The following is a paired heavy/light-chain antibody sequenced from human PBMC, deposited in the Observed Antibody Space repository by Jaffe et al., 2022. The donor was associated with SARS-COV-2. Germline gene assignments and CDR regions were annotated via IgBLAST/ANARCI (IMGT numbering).Heavy chain of an antibody. Sequence: QVQLVQSGAEVKKPGASVKVSCKASGYTFSSYVMQWVRQAPGQKPEWMGWIVGDSGNTKYSENFQGRVTITRDTSASTAYMELSSLISEDTAVYYCAREKAGDTWFDPWGQGTLVTVSS. CDR3: AREKAGDTWFDP. V-gene: IGHV1-3*01. CDR2: IVGDSGNT. CDR1: GYTFSSYV. J-gene: IGHJ5*02. D-gene: IGHD7-27*01.
Light chain of an antibody. V-gene: IGLV2-14*01. J-gene: IGLJ1*01. CDR1: SSDVGANNY. Sequence: QSALTQPASVSGSPGQSITISCTGTSSDVGANNYVSWYQQHPGKAPKLMIHGVSHRPSGVPDRFSGSKSGNTASLTISGLQADDEADYYCTSHTASSTYVFGTGTKVTVL. CDR3: TSHTASSTYV. CDR2: GVS.